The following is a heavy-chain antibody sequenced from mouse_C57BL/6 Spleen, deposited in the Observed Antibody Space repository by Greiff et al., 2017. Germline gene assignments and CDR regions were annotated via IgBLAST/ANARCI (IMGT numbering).Heavy chain of an antibody. J-gene: IGHJ1*03. V-gene: IGHV1-69*01. CDR3: ARRGAGTYFVF. CDR1: GYTFTSYW. Sequence: QVQLQQPGAELVMPGASVKLSCKASGYTFTSYWMHWVKQRPGQGLEWIGEIDPSDSYTNYNQKFKGKSTLTVDKSSSTAYMQLSSLTSEDSAGYYCARRGAGTYFVFWGTRTAVTVSS. CDR2: IDPSDSYT. D-gene: IGHD4-1*01.